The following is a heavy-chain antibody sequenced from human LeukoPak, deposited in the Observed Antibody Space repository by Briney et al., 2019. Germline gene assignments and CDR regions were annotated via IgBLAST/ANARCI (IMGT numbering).Heavy chain of an antibody. Sequence: SETLSLTCTVSGGSISSSSDYWGWIRQPPGKGLEWIGSIYYSGSTYYNPSLKSRVTISVDTSKNQFSLKLSSVTAADTAVYYCATADVQVVYWGQGTLVTVSS. CDR3: ATADVQVVY. CDR1: GGSISSSSDY. CDR2: IYYSGST. D-gene: IGHD3-10*02. V-gene: IGHV4-39*07. J-gene: IGHJ4*02.